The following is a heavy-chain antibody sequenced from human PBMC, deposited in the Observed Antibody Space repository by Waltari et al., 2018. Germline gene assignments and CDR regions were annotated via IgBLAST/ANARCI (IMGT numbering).Heavy chain of an antibody. V-gene: IGHV3-21*01. D-gene: IGHD2-2*01. J-gene: IGHJ6*02. CDR2: ISPSTTYI. Sequence: EVQLVESGGGLVKPGGSLRLSCAASGFTFSSYSMNWIRQAPGQGLEWVSSISPSTTYIYYADSVKGRFTISRDDAKNSLYLQMNSLRAEDTAVYYCATDCSSTSCYAVISDMDVWGQGTTVTVSS. CDR1: GFTFSSYS. CDR3: ATDCSSTSCYAVISDMDV.